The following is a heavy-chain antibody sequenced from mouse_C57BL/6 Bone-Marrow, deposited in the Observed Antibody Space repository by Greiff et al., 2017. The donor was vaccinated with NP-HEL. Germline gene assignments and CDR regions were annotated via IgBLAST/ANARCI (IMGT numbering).Heavy chain of an antibody. CDR1: GFTFTDYY. Sequence: EVKLVESGGGLVQPGGSLSLSCAASGFTFTDYYMSWVRQPPGKALEWLAFLRNKANGYTTEYSASVKGRFTIYRDNFQSILYLQMIALRAEDSATYYCARSIYYDYADDPFYAMDYWGQGTSVTVSS. D-gene: IGHD2-4*01. V-gene: IGHV7-3*01. J-gene: IGHJ4*01. CDR3: ARSIYYDYADDPFYAMDY. CDR2: LRNKANGYTT.